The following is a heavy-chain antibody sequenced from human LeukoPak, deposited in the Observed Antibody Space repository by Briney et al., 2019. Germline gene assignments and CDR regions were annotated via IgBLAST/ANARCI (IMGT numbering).Heavy chain of an antibody. D-gene: IGHD2-21*02. CDR2: IYSGCNT. CDR1: GFSVSNTY. CDR3: ARGTVTAPDY. J-gene: IGHJ4*02. V-gene: IGHV3-53*01. Sequence: PGGSLRLSCAASGFSVSNTYMSWVRQAPGKGLEWVSIIYSGCNTYCADSVKGRFTISRDNSKNTLYLQMNRLRPEDTAVYYCARGTVTAPDYWGQGTLVTVSS.